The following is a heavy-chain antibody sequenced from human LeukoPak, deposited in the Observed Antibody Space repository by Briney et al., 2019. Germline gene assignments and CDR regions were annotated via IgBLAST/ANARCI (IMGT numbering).Heavy chain of an antibody. CDR3: ARGVHREYCGGDCNPFDY. Sequence: SETLSLTCTVSGGSISSSSYYWGWIRQPPGKGLEWIGSIYYSGSTYYNPSLKSRVTISVDTSKNQFSLKLSSVTAADTAVYYCARGVHREYCGGDCNPFDYWGQGTLVTVSS. V-gene: IGHV4-39*01. D-gene: IGHD2-21*02. CDR1: GGSISSSSYY. J-gene: IGHJ4*02. CDR2: IYYSGST.